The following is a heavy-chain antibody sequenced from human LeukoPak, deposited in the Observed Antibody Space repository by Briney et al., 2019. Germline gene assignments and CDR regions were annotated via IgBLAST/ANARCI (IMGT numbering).Heavy chain of an antibody. Sequence: GGSLRLSCAASGFTFSSYSMNWVRQAPGKGLEWVSAISGSGGSTYYADSVKGRFTISRDNSKNTLYLQMNSLRAEDTAVYYCAKCSAQQLVRGFDYWGQGTLITVSS. CDR2: ISGSGGST. CDR3: AKCSAQQLVRGFDY. CDR1: GFTFSSYS. J-gene: IGHJ4*02. D-gene: IGHD6-13*01. V-gene: IGHV3-23*01.